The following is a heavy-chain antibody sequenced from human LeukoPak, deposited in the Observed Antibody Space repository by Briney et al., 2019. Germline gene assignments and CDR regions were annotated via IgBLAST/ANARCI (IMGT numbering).Heavy chain of an antibody. CDR2: INPSGGST. Sequence: ASVKVSCKASGYSFSNYYMHWVRQAPGQGLEWMGIINPSGGSTSYAQKFQGRVTMTRVTSTSTFYMEMSSLRSEDTAVYYCALDSTSSSLADPWGQGTLVTVSS. D-gene: IGHD2-2*01. CDR1: GYSFSNYY. J-gene: IGHJ5*02. V-gene: IGHV1-46*01. CDR3: ALDSTSSSLADP.